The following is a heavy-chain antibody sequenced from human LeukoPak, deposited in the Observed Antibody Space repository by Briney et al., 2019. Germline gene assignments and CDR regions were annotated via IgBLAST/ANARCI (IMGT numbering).Heavy chain of an antibody. CDR3: ARVSGPGMNEYYHL. CDR2: ITGGGAST. D-gene: IGHD3-10*01. V-gene: IGHV3-23*01. CDR1: GFTFSSYA. Sequence: AGGSLRLSCAASGFTFSSYAMSWVRQVPGKGLEWVASITGGGASTYYADSVKGRFTISRDNAKNTLFLQMDSLRAEDTAVYYCARVSGPGMNEYYHLWGQGTLVTVSS. J-gene: IGHJ1*01.